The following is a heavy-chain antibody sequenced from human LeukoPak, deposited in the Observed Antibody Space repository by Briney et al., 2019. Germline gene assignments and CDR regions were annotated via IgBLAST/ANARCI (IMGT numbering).Heavy chain of an antibody. CDR3: ARGQYYYDSSGYAFDY. CDR1: GGSFSSSSHY. Sequence: SETLSLTCTVSGGSFSSSSHYWGWVRQPPGKGLEWIGSMYYSGSTYYNASLRSRVTISVDTSRDQFSLKLSSVTAADTAVYYCARGQYYYDSSGYAFDYWGQGTLVTVSS. D-gene: IGHD3-22*01. CDR2: MYYSGST. V-gene: IGHV4-39*01. J-gene: IGHJ4*02.